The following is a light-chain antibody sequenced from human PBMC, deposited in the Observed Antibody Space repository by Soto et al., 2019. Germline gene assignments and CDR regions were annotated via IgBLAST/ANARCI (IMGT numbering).Light chain of an antibody. Sequence: IQMTQSPSTLSASVGDRVTITCRASQSLSNWLAWYQQKPGKAPKLLIFDVSSLESGVPSRFSGSGSGTEITLTISSLQPDDFATYYCQQYSTYATFGQGTKVDIK. J-gene: IGKJ1*01. CDR2: DVS. CDR3: QQYSTYAT. V-gene: IGKV1-5*01. CDR1: QSLSNW.